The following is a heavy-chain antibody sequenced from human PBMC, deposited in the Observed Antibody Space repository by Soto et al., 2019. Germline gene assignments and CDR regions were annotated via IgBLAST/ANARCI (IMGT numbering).Heavy chain of an antibody. J-gene: IGHJ4*02. D-gene: IGHD6-13*01. V-gene: IGHV3-11*01. CDR2: ISNSGSTI. CDR1: GFTFSDYY. CDR3: ARDLGSSSPQDGLDY. Sequence: GGSLRLSCAASGFTFSDYYMSWIRQAPGKGLEWVSYISNSGSTIYYADSVKGRFTISRDNAKNSLYLQMNSLRAEDTAVYYCARDLGSSSPQDGLDYWGQGTLVTVSS.